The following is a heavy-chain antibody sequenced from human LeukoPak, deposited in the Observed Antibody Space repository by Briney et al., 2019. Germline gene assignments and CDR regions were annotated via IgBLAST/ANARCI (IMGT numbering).Heavy chain of an antibody. CDR2: IRYDGSDK. J-gene: IGHJ2*01. Sequence: PGGSLRLSCAASGFTFSSYGMHWVRQAPGKGLEWVAFIRYDGSDKYYADSVKGRFSVSRDNSKNTLYLQMSSLRAEDTAVYYCAKDAVYGEWDWYFDLWGRGTLVTVSS. CDR3: AKDAVYGEWDWYFDL. V-gene: IGHV3-30*02. CDR1: GFTFSSYG. D-gene: IGHD4-17*01.